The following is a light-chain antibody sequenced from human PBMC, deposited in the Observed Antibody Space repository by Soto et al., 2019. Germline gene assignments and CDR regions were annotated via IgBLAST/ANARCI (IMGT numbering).Light chain of an antibody. CDR2: GTS. CDR1: QNISSY. CDR3: QQIYSIPIT. J-gene: IGKJ5*01. V-gene: IGKV1-39*01. Sequence: DIQMTQSPSSLSASVGDRVTITCRASQNISSYLNWYQQKPGKAPKLLIYGTSSLQSGVPSRFSGSGSGTDFTLTISSLQPEDFATYYCQQIYSIPITFGQGTRLEIK.